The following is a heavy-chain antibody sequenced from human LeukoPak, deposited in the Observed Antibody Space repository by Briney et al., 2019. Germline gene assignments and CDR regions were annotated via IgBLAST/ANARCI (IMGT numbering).Heavy chain of an antibody. CDR2: IYYSGST. V-gene: IGHV4-30-4*01. J-gene: IGHJ4*02. CDR3: ARVSRDGYNYYYFDY. Sequence: SQTLSLTGTVSGGSISSGDYYWSWIRQPPGKGLEWIGYIYYSGSTYYNPSLKSRVTISVDTSKNQFSLKLSSVTAADTAVYYCARVSRDGYNYYYFDYWGQGTLVTVSS. D-gene: IGHD5-24*01. CDR1: GGSISSGDYY.